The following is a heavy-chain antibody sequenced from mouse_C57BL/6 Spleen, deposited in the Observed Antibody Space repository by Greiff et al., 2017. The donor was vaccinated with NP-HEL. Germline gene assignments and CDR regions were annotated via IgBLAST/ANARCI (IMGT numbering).Heavy chain of an antibody. Sequence: EVQRVESGGGLVKPGGSLKLSCAASGFTFSSYTMSWVRQTPEKRLEWVATISGGGGNTYYPDSVKGRFTISRDNAKNTLYLQMSSLRSEDTALYYCARNWAFDYWGQGTTLTVSS. J-gene: IGHJ2*01. V-gene: IGHV5-9*01. D-gene: IGHD4-1*01. CDR2: ISGGGGNT. CDR3: ARNWAFDY. CDR1: GFTFSSYT.